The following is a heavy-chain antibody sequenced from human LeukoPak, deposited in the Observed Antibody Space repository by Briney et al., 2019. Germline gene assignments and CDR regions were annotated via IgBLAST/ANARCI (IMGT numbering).Heavy chain of an antibody. J-gene: IGHJ4*02. Sequence: PGGSLRLSCAASGFTVSSNYMSWVRQAPGKGLEWVSGISWNSGSIGYADSVKGRFTISRDNAKNSLYLQMNSLRAEDTALYYCAKGTPGYSSGWYDYWGQGTLVTVSS. CDR3: AKGTPGYSSGWYDY. V-gene: IGHV3-9*01. CDR1: GFTVSSNY. D-gene: IGHD6-19*01. CDR2: ISWNSGSI.